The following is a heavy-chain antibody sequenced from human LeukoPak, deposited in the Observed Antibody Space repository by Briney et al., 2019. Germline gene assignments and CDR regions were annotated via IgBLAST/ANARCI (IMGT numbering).Heavy chain of an antibody. V-gene: IGHV1-2*02. CDR3: ARRPYYYYYYMDV. Sequence: ASVKVSCKASGYTFTGYYMHWVRQAPGQGLEWMGWINPNSGNTGYAQKFQGRVTMTTDTSTSTAYMELRSLRSDDTAVYYCARRPYYYYYYMDVWGKGTTVT. CDR1: GYTFTGYY. CDR2: INPNSGNT. J-gene: IGHJ6*03.